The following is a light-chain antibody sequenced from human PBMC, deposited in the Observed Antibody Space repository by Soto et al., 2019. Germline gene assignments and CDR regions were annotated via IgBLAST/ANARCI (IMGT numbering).Light chain of an antibody. CDR1: QSISSW. V-gene: IGKV1-5*01. CDR3: QYYAGVWT. J-gene: IGKJ1*01. CDR2: DAS. Sequence: DIQMTQSPSTLSASVGDRGTITCRASQSISSWLAWYQQKPGKAPKLLIYDASSLESGVPSRFSGSGSGTEFTLTISSLQPDDFATYYCQYYAGVWTFGQGTKVDIK.